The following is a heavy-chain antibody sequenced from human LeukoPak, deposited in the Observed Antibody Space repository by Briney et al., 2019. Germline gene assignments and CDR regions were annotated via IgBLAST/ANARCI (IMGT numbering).Heavy chain of an antibody. V-gene: IGHV4-59*01. CDR3: ARDLDFYLDY. CDR1: GGSISSYY. Sequence: SETLSLTSTVSGGSISSYYWSWIRQPPRRGLEWIGYIYYSGSTNYNPSLKSRVTISVDTSKNQFSLKLSSVTAADTAVYFCARDLDFYLDYWGQGTLVIVSS. CDR2: IYYSGST. D-gene: IGHD2/OR15-2a*01. J-gene: IGHJ4*02.